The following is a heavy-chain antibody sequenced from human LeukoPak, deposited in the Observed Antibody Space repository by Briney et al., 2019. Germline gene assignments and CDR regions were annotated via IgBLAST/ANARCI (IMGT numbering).Heavy chain of an antibody. D-gene: IGHD2-21*02. CDR1: GFSFNNYA. CDR2: ISGSGDNT. CDR3: AKDRGVTPIPFDY. J-gene: IGHJ4*02. V-gene: IGHV3-23*01. Sequence: GGSLRLSCAAFGFSFNNYAMSWVRQAPGKGLEWVSAISGSGDNTYYADSVKGRFTISRDISKNRLHLQMNSLRAEDTAIYYCAKDRGVTPIPFDYWGQGTLVTVSS.